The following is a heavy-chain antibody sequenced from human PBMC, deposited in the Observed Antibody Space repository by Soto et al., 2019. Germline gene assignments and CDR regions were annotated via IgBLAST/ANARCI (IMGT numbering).Heavy chain of an antibody. D-gene: IGHD5-18*01. CDR2: ISYDGSNK. V-gene: IGHV3-30-3*01. Sequence: PGGSLRLSCAASGFTFSSYAMHWVRQAPGKGLEWVAVISYDGSNKYYADSVKSRITISRDNSKKTLYLQKKSLRAEDTALYYCARVGFVGSAMVSFFDYWGQGTLVTVSS. CDR1: GFTFSSYA. CDR3: ARVGFVGSAMVSFFDY. J-gene: IGHJ4*02.